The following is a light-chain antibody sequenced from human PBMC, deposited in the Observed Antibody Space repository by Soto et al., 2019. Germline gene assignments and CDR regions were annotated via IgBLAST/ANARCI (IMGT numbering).Light chain of an antibody. V-gene: IGKV1-5*03. J-gene: IGKJ3*01. CDR3: QQYNSYSYT. CDR2: KAS. Sequence: DIQMTQSPSTLSASVGDRVTITCRASQSIKTWLAWYQQKPGQAPKLLIYKASSLETGVPSRFSGSGSGAEFTLTINSLQPDDFATYYCQQYNSYSYTFGPGTKVDIK. CDR1: QSIKTW.